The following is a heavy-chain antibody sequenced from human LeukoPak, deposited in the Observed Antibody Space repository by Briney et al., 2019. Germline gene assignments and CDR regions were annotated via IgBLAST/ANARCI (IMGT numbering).Heavy chain of an antibody. D-gene: IGHD6-13*01. CDR3: ARDAAAGTDGMDV. CDR2: IYYSGST. Sequence: SETLSLTCTVSGGSISSYYWSWIRQPPGKGLEWIGYIYYSGSTNYNPSLKSRVTISVDTSENQFSLKLSSVTAADTAVYYCARDAAAGTDGMDVWGQGTTVTVSS. CDR1: GGSISSYY. J-gene: IGHJ6*02. V-gene: IGHV4-59*01.